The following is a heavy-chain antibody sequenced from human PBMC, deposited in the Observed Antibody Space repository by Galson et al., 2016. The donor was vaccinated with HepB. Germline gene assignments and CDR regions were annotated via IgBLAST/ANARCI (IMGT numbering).Heavy chain of an antibody. CDR3: ARGGGSGRASVGRWYHFDY. J-gene: IGHJ4*02. Sequence: SETLSLTCSVSGGSISSTIWWSWVRQPPGKGLEWIGEVFHSGSFKYSPSLKSRLSMSVDKSKNQFSLNLSSVTAADTAVYYCARGGGSGRASVGRWYHFDYWGQGTLVTVSS. CDR1: GGSISSTIW. CDR2: VFHSGSF. V-gene: IGHV4-4*02. D-gene: IGHD2-15*01.